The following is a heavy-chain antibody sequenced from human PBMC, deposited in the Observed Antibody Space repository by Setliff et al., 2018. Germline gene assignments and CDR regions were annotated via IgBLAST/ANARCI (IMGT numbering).Heavy chain of an antibody. CDR3: AKSPHDFWSGRVFFDY. D-gene: IGHD3-3*01. CDR2: ISGTGATT. V-gene: IGHV3-23*01. CDR1: GFTFTSYD. Sequence: PGGSLRLSCAASGFTFTSYDMSWVRQAPGKGLEWVSGISGTGATTNYSDSVQGRFTISRDNYKNTLHLQMNSLRVEDTAIYYCAKSPHDFWSGRVFFDYWGQGMLVTVSS. J-gene: IGHJ4*01.